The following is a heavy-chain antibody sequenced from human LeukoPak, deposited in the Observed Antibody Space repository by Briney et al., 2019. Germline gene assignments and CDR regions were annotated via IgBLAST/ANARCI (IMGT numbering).Heavy chain of an antibody. V-gene: IGHV1-46*01. CDR1: GYTFTDYC. J-gene: IGHJ4*02. CDR3: ARDHDYGPCEGPAALDY. D-gene: IGHD4-17*01. Sequence: GASVKVSCKAFGYTFTDYCMHCVRQSPGQGLEWMGVASPSGGRTSYAQKFQGRVTVTRDTSTSTVYMELTSLRSEDTAMYYCARDHDYGPCEGPAALDYWGQGTLVTVSS. CDR2: ASPSGGRT.